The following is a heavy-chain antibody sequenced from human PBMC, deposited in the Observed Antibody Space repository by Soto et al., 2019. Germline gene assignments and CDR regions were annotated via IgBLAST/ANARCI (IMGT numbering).Heavy chain of an antibody. CDR2: ISATGGTT. J-gene: IGHJ6*02. D-gene: IGHD3-3*01. CDR3: ARDRSLIFAVPPYGMDV. Sequence: GGSLRLSCVVSGFTLSDHDMNWVRQAPGKGPEWVSRISATGGTTSYADSVKGRFTVSRDNARDSLYLHMNGLRAEDSAIYYCARDRSLIFAVPPYGMDVWGQGTTVTVSS. CDR1: GFTLSDHD. V-gene: IGHV3-48*03.